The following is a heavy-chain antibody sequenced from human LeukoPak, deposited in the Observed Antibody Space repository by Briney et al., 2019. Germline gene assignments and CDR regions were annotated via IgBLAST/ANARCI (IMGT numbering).Heavy chain of an antibody. CDR2: ISPYNGNT. CDR3: ARDGISIAAAAPSAFDI. V-gene: IGHV1-18*01. D-gene: IGHD6-13*01. Sequence: GASVKVSCKASGYTFTSYGISWVRQAPGQGLEWMGWISPYNGNTNYAQKLQGRVTMTPDTSTSTAYMELRSLRSDDTAVYYCARDGISIAAAAPSAFDIWGQGTMVTVSS. CDR1: GYTFTSYG. J-gene: IGHJ3*02.